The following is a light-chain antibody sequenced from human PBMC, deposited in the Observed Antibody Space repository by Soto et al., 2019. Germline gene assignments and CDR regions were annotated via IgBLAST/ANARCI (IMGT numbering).Light chain of an antibody. V-gene: IGKV1-9*01. J-gene: IGKJ2*01. Sequence: DIQMTQSPSSLSASVGDRVTITCRASQGISSYLAWYQQKPGKAPKLLIYVASTLQSGVPSRFSGSGSGTDFTLTISRLEPEDFAVYYCHHFGSSRHTFGQGTKVDIK. CDR2: VAS. CDR1: QGISSY. CDR3: HHFGSSRHT.